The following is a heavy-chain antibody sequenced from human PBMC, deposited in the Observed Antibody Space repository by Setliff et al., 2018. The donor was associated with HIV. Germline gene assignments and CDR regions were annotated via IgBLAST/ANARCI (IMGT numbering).Heavy chain of an antibody. D-gene: IGHD3-22*01. Sequence: HGESLKISCKGSGYSFTSYWINWVRQMPGKGLEWMGRIDPSDSYTNYNPSFQGHVTISADKSISTAYLQWSSLKASDTAMYYCASHDYYDSSVYYYRFDYWGQGTLVTVS. J-gene: IGHJ4*02. CDR3: ASHDYYDSSVYYYRFDY. CDR2: IDPSDSYT. V-gene: IGHV5-10-1*01. CDR1: GYSFTSYW.